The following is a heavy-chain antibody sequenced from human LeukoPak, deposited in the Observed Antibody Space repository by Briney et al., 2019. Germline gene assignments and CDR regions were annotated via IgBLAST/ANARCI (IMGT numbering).Heavy chain of an antibody. V-gene: IGHV3-23*01. CDR2: IIGSGGST. Sequence: GGSLRLSCAASGFTFNNYAMTWVRQAPGKGLEWVSTIIGSGGSTDYADSVKGRFTISRDNSKDTLSLQMDSLRVEDTAVYYCATFCSGGDCYSFAPWGQGTLVTVSS. CDR1: GFTFNNYA. D-gene: IGHD2-15*01. J-gene: IGHJ5*02. CDR3: ATFCSGGDCYSFAP.